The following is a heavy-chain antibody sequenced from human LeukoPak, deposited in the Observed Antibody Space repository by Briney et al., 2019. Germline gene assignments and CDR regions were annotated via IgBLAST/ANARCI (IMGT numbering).Heavy chain of an antibody. CDR2: INHSGST. CDR1: GGSFSGYY. CDR3: ARGSWRFDP. V-gene: IGHV4-34*01. D-gene: IGHD3-3*01. Sequence: SETLSLTCAVYGGSFSGYYWSWIRQPPGKGLEWIGEINHSGSTNYNPSLKSRVTISVDTSKNQFPLKLSSVTAADTAVYYCARGSWRFDPWGQGTLVTVSS. J-gene: IGHJ5*02.